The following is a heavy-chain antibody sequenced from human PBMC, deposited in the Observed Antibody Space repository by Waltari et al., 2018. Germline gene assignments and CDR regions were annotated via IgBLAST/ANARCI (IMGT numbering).Heavy chain of an antibody. CDR1: GYTFTSYD. J-gene: IGHJ4*02. CDR2: MNPNSGNT. CDR3: AKDRYSSGWIDY. D-gene: IGHD6-19*01. Sequence: QVQLVQSGAEVKKPGASVKVSCKASGYTFTSYDINWVRQATGQGLEWMGWMNPNSGNTGYAQKFQGRVTMTRNTSISTAYMELSSLRSEDTAMYYCAKDRYSSGWIDYWGQRTLVTVSS. V-gene: IGHV1-8*01.